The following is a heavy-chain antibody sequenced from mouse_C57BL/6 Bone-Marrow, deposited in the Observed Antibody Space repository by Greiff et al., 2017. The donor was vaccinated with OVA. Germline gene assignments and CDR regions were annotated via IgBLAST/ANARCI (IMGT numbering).Heavy chain of an antibody. CDR3: SEDYSVYYCAWNYYGSSYWYFDV. CDR1: YTFSRRVH. J-gene: IGHJ1*03. Sequence: VQLQQSGPELARPWASVKISCQAFYTFSRRVHFAIRDTNYWMQWVKQRPGQGLEWNGAIYPGNGENSNNTKFKGKATLTGDKSSSTAYRQLISLTSEDYSVYYCAWNYYGSSYWYFDVWGTGTTVTVSS. V-gene: IGHV1-87*01. CDR2: GQGLEWNG. D-gene: IGHD1-1*01.